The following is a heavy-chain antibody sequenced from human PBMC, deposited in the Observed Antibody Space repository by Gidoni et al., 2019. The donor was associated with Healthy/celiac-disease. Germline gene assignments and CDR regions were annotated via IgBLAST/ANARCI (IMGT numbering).Heavy chain of an antibody. CDR2: ISYDGSNK. J-gene: IGHJ4*02. CDR3: ARESYYDSSGYYHDRYYFDY. D-gene: IGHD3-22*01. Sequence: QVQLVESGGGVVQPGRSLRLSCAASGFTFSSYAMHWVRQAPGKGLEWVAVISYDGSNKYYADSVKGRFTISRDNSKNTLYLQMNSLRAEDTAVYYCARESYYDSSGYYHDRYYFDYWGQGTLVTVSS. V-gene: IGHV3-30-3*01. CDR1: GFTFSSYA.